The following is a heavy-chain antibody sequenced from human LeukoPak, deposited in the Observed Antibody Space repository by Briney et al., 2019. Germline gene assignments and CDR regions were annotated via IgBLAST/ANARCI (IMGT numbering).Heavy chain of an antibody. CDR1: GFTFSSYW. CDR2: ISSSSSTI. Sequence: GGSLRLSCAASGFTFSSYWMSWVRQAPGKGLEWVSYISSSSSTIYYADSVKGRFTISRDNAKNSLYLQMNSLRAEDTAVYYCARGLSGYDSKRYYYYMDVWGKGTTVTVSS. D-gene: IGHD5-12*01. V-gene: IGHV3-48*04. CDR3: ARGLSGYDSKRYYYYMDV. J-gene: IGHJ6*03.